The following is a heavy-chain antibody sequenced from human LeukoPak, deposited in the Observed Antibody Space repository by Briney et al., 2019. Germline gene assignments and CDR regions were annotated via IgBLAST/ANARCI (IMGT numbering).Heavy chain of an antibody. D-gene: IGHD3-22*01. CDR1: GFTFSSYA. V-gene: IGHV3-30*04. Sequence: QPGRSLRLSCAASGFTFSSYAMHWVRQAPGKGLEWVAVISYDGSNKYYADSVKGRFTISRDNSKNTLYLQMNSLRAEDTAVYYCASSYDSSGYYYYWGQGTLVTVSS. CDR2: ISYDGSNK. J-gene: IGHJ4*02. CDR3: ASSYDSSGYYYY.